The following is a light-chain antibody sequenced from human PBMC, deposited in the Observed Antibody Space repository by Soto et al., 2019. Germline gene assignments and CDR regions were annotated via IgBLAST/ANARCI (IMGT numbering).Light chain of an antibody. Sequence: DIQMTQSPSTLSASVRDRVTITCRASQSIGRWLAWYQQKPGKAPKLLIYEASILESGVPSRFSGSGSGTEFTLILSSLQPDDFATYYCQQCFVSPLTFGGGTKVEIK. CDR3: QQCFVSPLT. CDR2: EAS. CDR1: QSIGRW. J-gene: IGKJ4*01. V-gene: IGKV1-5*03.